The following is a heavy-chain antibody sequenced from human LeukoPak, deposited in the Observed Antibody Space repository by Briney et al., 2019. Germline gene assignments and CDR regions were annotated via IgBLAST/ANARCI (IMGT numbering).Heavy chain of an antibody. J-gene: IGHJ4*02. CDR1: GFTFSSYA. V-gene: IGHV3-23*01. CDR2: ISGSGGST. D-gene: IGHD3-22*01. Sequence: LTGGSLRLSCAASGFTFSSYAMSWVRQAPGKGLEWVSVISGSGGSTHYADSVKGRFTISRDNSKNTLYLQMNSLRAEDTAVYYCAKGHSSGYYYFDYWGQGTLVTVSS. CDR3: AKGHSSGYYYFDY.